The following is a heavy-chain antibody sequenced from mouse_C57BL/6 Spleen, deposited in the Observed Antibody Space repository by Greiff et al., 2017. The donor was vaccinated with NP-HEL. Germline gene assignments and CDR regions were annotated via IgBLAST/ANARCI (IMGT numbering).Heavy chain of an antibody. CDR2: ISSGGSYT. J-gene: IGHJ2*01. CDR1: GFTFSSYG. V-gene: IGHV5-6*01. CDR3: ARHGGFDY. Sequence: EVKLVESGGDLVKPGGSLKLSCAASGFTFSSYGMSWVRQTPDKRLEWVATISSGGSYTYYPDSVKGRFTISRDNAKNTLYLQMSSLKSEDTAMYYCARHGGFDYWGQGTTLTVSS.